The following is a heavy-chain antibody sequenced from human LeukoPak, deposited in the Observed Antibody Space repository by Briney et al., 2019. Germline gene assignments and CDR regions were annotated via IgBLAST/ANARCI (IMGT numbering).Heavy chain of an antibody. J-gene: IGHJ4*02. Sequence: PSETLSLTCTISGASIDSYYWGWIRQPPGKGLEWIGSIYYSGSTYYNPSLKSRVTISVDTSKNQFSLKLSSVTAADTAVYYCARDRDSSGSYWGQGTLVTVPS. CDR3: ARDRDSSGSY. CDR2: IYYSGST. D-gene: IGHD6-19*01. V-gene: IGHV4-39*07. CDR1: GASIDSYY.